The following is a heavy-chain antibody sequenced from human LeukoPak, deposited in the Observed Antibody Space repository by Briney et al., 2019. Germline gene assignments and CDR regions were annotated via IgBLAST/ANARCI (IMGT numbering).Heavy chain of an antibody. CDR1: GYTFGAYY. D-gene: IGHD3-10*01. Sequence: ASVKVSCKASGYTFGAYYMYWVRQAPGQGLEWMGWINPKSGGTNYAQKLQGRVTMTRDTSITTAYMELSRLRYDDTAVYYCTRDAGDPLTYYFDYWGQGTLVTVSS. CDR3: TRDAGDPLTYYFDY. V-gene: IGHV1-2*02. CDR2: INPKSGGT. J-gene: IGHJ4*02.